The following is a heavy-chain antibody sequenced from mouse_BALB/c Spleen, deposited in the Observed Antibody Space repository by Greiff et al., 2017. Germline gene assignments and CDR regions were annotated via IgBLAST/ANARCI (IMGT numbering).Heavy chain of an antibody. Sequence: QVQLQQSGPELVKPGASVKISCKASGYAFSSTWMNWVKQRPGQGLEWIGRIYPGDGDTKYNGKFQGKATLTADKSSSTAYMQLSSLTSVDSAVYFCARLFDGSAYWGQGTLVTVSA. D-gene: IGHD2-3*01. CDR3: ARLFDGSAY. CDR1: GYAFSSTW. CDR2: IYPGDGDT. J-gene: IGHJ3*01. V-gene: IGHV1-82*01.